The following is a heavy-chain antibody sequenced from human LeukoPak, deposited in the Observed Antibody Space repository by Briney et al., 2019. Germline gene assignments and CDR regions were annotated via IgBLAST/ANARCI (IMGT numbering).Heavy chain of an antibody. CDR2: IIPILGIA. CDR3: ARAVAGTMRAGFDP. V-gene: IGHV1-69*04. CDR1: GGTFSSYA. J-gene: IGHJ5*02. Sequence: SVKVSCKASGGTFSSYAISWVRQAPGQGLEWMGRIIPILGIANYAQKFQGRVTITADKSTSTAYMELSSLRSEDTAVYYCARAVAGTMRAGFDPWGQGTLVTVSS. D-gene: IGHD6-19*01.